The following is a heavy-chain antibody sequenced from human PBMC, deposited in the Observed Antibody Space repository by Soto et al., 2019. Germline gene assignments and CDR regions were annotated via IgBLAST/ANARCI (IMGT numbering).Heavy chain of an antibody. CDR2: MNAGNGNT. D-gene: IGHD2-21*01. CDR3: ARDCTYCGGDTGREAFDI. V-gene: IGHV1-3*01. J-gene: IGHJ3*02. CDR1: GYTFNIYA. Sequence: QVRLEQSGADVKTPGASVKVSCQASGYTFNIYAIHWVRQAPGQRPEWMGWMNAGNGNTEYSPKFHGRVTMTRDRHARAAYMELSGLTSEDTAVYYCARDCTYCGGDTGREAFDIWGQGTMVTVS.